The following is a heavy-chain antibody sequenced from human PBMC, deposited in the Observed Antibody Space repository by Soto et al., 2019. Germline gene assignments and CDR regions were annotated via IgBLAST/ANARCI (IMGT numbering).Heavy chain of an antibody. CDR3: AKGLWFGESYGLSDY. V-gene: IGHV3-23*01. CDR1: GFTFSNFA. D-gene: IGHD3-10*01. J-gene: IGHJ4*02. Sequence: GGSLRLSCAASGFTFSNFAMSWVRQAPGKGLEWVSAISGGGGNTYNADSVKGRFTISRDNSKNTLYMKMNSLRAEDTAVYYCAKGLWFGESYGLSDYWGQGTLVTVSS. CDR2: ISGGGGNT.